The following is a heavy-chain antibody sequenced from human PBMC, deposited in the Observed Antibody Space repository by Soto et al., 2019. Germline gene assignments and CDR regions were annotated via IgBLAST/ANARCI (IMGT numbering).Heavy chain of an antibody. CDR3: ARIIAAAGGRRYFDL. J-gene: IGHJ2*01. CDR1: GFTFSDYY. Sequence: QVQLVESGGGLVKPGGSLRLSCAASGFTFSDYYMSWIRQAPGKGLEWVSYINSSSSYTNYADSVKGRFTISRDNAKNSLYLQMNSLRAEDTAMYYCARIIAAAGGRRYFDLWGRSTLVTVSS. V-gene: IGHV3-11*05. D-gene: IGHD6-13*01. CDR2: INSSSSYT.